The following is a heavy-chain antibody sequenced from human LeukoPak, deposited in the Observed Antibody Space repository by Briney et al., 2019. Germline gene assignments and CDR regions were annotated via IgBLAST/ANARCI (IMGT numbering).Heavy chain of an antibody. CDR2: ISYDGSNK. Sequence: GGSLRLSCAASGFTFSSYGMHWVRQAPGKGLEWVAVISYDGSNKYYADSVKGRFTISRDNSKNTLYLQMNSLRAEDTAVYYFAKVFGGFGPSPSFFNYGGKGTWVTVSS. CDR1: GFTFSSYG. D-gene: IGHD3-16*01. J-gene: IGHJ4*02. CDR3: AKVFGGFGPSPSFFNY. V-gene: IGHV3-30*18.